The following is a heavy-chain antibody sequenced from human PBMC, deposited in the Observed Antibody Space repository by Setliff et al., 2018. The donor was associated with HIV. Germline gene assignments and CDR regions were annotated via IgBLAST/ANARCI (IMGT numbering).Heavy chain of an antibody. D-gene: IGHD3-3*01. CDR2: INWNGGST. CDR3: ARDVSWRVRTYIDY. CDR1: GFAFGDFP. J-gene: IGHJ4*02. Sequence: GGSLRLSCAASGFAFGDFPMSWVRQAPGKGLEWVSGINWNGGSTGYADSVRGRFTISRDNAKKSLYLQMNSLTAEDTAVYYCARDVSWRVRTYIDYWGQGALVTVS. V-gene: IGHV3-20*04.